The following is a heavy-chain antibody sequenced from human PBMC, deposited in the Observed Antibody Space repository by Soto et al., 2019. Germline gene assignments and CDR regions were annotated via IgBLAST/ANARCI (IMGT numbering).Heavy chain of an antibody. CDR2: IYYSGST. V-gene: IGHV4-59*01. D-gene: IGHD5-18*01. Sequence: ASETLSLTCTVSGGSISSYYLSWIRQPPGKGLEWIGYIYYSGSTNYNPSLKSRVTISVDTSKNQFSLKLSSVTAADTAVYYCARTLRDTAMVLVVPYMDVWGKGTTVTVSS. CDR3: ARTLRDTAMVLVVPYMDV. J-gene: IGHJ6*03. CDR1: GGSISSYY.